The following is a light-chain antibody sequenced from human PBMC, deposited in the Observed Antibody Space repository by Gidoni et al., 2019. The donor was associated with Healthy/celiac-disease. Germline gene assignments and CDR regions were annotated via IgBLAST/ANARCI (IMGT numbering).Light chain of an antibody. CDR2: DSS. Sequence: ELVLTQSPATLSLSPGERATLSCRASQSVSSYLAWYQQKPGQAPRLLIYDSSNRATGIPARFSGSGSGTDFTLTSSSLEPEDFAFYYCQQRSNWFTFGPGTKVDIK. CDR3: QQRSNWFT. V-gene: IGKV3-11*01. J-gene: IGKJ3*01. CDR1: QSVSSY.